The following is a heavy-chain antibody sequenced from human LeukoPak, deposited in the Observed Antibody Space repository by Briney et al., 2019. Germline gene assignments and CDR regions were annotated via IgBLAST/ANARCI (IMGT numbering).Heavy chain of an antibody. CDR3: ARDDHYNYYYMDV. V-gene: IGHV3-48*01. CDR2: ISSSSSTI. Sequence: GGSLRLSCAASGFIFSTYSMNWVRQAPGKGLEWVSYISSSSSTIYYADSVKGRFTISRDNAENSLYLQMNSLGAADTAVYYCARDDHYNYYYMDVWGKGTTVTVSS. CDR1: GFIFSTYS. J-gene: IGHJ6*03.